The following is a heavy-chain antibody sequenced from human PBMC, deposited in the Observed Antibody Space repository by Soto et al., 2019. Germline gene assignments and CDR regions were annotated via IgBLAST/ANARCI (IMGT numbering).Heavy chain of an antibody. V-gene: IGHV4-34*01. CDR2: INHSGST. Sequence: SETLSLTCAVYGGSFSGYYWSWIRQPPGKGLEWIGEINHSGSTNYNPSLKSRVTISVDTSKNQFSLKLSSVTAADTAVYYCARSKRTLRITGTHKSSYWYFDLWGRGTLVTVSS. D-gene: IGHD1-20*01. CDR1: GGSFSGYY. CDR3: ARSKRTLRITGTHKSSYWYFDL. J-gene: IGHJ2*01.